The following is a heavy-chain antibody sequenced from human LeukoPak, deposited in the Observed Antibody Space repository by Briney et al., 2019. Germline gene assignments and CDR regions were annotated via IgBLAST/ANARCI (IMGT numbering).Heavy chain of an antibody. CDR1: GGTFSSYA. Sequence: GASVKVSCKASGGTFSSYAISWVRQAPGQGLEWMGRIIPIFGTANYAQKFQGRVTITTDESTSTAYMELSSLRSEDTAVYYCATSGSYPGYAFDIWGQGTMVTVSS. V-gene: IGHV1-69*05. CDR3: ATSGSYPGYAFDI. CDR2: IIPIFGTA. J-gene: IGHJ3*02. D-gene: IGHD1-26*01.